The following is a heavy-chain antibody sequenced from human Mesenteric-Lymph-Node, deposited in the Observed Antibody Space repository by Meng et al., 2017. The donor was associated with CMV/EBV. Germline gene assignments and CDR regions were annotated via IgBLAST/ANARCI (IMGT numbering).Heavy chain of an antibody. Sequence: SETLSLTCTVSGGSVNSGTYYWSWIRQPPGKGLEWIGYMYYSGSTRYNPSLKSRVTISIDTSKNQFSLTLRSVSAADTAVYYCARGDYDMKAPKGRFDPWGQGTLVTVSS. CDR1: GGSVNSGTYY. V-gene: IGHV4-61*01. J-gene: IGHJ5*02. D-gene: IGHD3-22*01. CDR2: MYYSGST. CDR3: ARGDYDMKAPKGRFDP.